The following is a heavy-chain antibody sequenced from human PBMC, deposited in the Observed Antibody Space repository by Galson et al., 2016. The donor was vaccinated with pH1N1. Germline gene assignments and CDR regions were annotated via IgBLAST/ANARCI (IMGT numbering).Heavy chain of an antibody. V-gene: IGHV4-31*03. CDR3: ARGYRERQGTGTQYYYSMDD. Sequence: TLSLTCTVSVGPLSPDGTYWTWTRQSPGNGLQWIGGISHRGSTSHNPSLRSRLTLSVDTSNNQFSLKLNSVTAADTAVYYCARGYRERQGTGTQYYYSMDDWGPGTTVTVSS. CDR2: ISHRGST. J-gene: IGHJ6*02. CDR1: VGPLSPDGTY. D-gene: IGHD3/OR15-3a*01.